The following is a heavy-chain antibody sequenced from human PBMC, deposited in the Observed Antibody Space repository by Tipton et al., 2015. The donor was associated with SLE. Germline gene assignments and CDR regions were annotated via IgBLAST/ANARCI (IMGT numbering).Heavy chain of an antibody. CDR2: INHSGST. CDR3: ARAKGFDY. CDR1: GGSFSGYY. J-gene: IGHJ4*02. V-gene: IGHV4-34*01. Sequence: LRLSCAVYGGSFSGYYWSWIRQPPGKGLEWIGEINHSGSTNYNPSLKSRVTISVDTSKNQFSLKLSSVTAADTAVYYCARAKGFDYWGQGTLVTVSS.